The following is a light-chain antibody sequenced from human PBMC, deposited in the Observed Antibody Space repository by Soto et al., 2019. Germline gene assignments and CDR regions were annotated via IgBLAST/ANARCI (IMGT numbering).Light chain of an antibody. CDR1: QSLLHSNGFTY. CDR3: MQALQIPPT. CDR2: LAS. V-gene: IGKV2-28*01. Sequence: DIVMTQSPLSLPVTPGEPASISCRSSQSLLHSNGFTYLDWYLQKPGQSPQLLISLASTRASGVPDRFSGGGSGTDFTLKISRVEAEDVGVYYCMQALQIPPTFGQGTKLEIK. J-gene: IGKJ2*01.